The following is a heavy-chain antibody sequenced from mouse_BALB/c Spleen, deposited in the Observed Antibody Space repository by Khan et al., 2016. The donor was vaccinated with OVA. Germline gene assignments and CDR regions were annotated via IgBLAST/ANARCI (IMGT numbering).Heavy chain of an antibody. CDR2: INTYTGEP. V-gene: IGHV9-3-1*01. CDR1: GYTFTNYV. CDR3: ARGNRDFDY. Sequence: QIQLVQSGPELKKPGETVRISCKASGYTFTNYVMNWVKQAPGKGLKWMGWINTYTGEPTYSDDFEGRFAFSLETSASTAYLQINNLKNEDTATYFCARGNRDFDYWGQGTTLTVSS. J-gene: IGHJ2*01. D-gene: IGHD2-1*01.